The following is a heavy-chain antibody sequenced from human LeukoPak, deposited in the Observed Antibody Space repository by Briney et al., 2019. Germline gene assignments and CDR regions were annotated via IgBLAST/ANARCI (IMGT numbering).Heavy chain of an antibody. V-gene: IGHV3-7*01. Sequence: GGSLRLSCVASGFTFGSYWMSWVRQAPGKGLEWVANIKQDGSEKYYVDSVKGRFTISRDNAKNSLYLQMNSLRADDTAVYYCARVRVATTGRYDAFNLWGQGTMVTVSS. D-gene: IGHD5-12*01. CDR3: ARVRVATTGRYDAFNL. CDR1: GFTFGSYW. J-gene: IGHJ3*01. CDR2: IKQDGSEK.